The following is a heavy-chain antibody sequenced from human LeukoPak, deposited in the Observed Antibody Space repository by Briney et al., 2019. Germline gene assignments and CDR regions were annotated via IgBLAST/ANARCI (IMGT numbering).Heavy chain of an antibody. D-gene: IGHD3-22*01. CDR3: ARGNRKGITMIVVARGTNTGYYFDY. J-gene: IGHJ4*02. V-gene: IGHV4-34*01. CDR1: GGSFSGYY. Sequence: SETLSLTCAVYGGSFSGYYWSWIRQPPGKGLEWIGEINHSGSTNYNPSLKSRVTISVDTSKNQFSLTLSSVTAADTAVYYCARGNRKGITMIVVARGTNTGYYFDYWGQGTLATVSS. CDR2: INHSGST.